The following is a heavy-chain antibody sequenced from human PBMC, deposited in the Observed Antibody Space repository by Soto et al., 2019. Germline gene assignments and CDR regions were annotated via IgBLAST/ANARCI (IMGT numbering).Heavy chain of an antibody. CDR3: VSQRTTVPTQAYFDY. V-gene: IGHV4-39*01. CDR1: GGSVTNSSYY. CDR2: AYYRGRS. Sequence: PSETLSLTCTVSGGSVTNSSYYWGWIRQSPGKGLEWIGSAYYRGRSYSKSSVESRVTISVDTYKNRFSLSLNSVTASDTAVYFCVSQRTTVPTQAYFDYWGPGALVTVFS. J-gene: IGHJ4*02. D-gene: IGHD4-17*01.